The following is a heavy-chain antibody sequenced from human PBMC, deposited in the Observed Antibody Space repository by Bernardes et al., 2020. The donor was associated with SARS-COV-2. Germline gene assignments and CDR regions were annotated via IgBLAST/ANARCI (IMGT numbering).Heavy chain of an antibody. D-gene: IGHD3-16*01. CDR1: AYTFTDYA. V-gene: IGHV1-2*02. CDR2: IRPKNDDT. J-gene: IGHJ4*02. CDR3: ARGGGGLPF. Sequence: ASVKVSCKASAYTFTDYAIHWVRQAPGQGLEGMGWIRPKNDDTDYATNFQDRITLTSDTSIRTAYMELNSLKYDDTAIYYCARGGGGLPFWGQGTLVTVSS.